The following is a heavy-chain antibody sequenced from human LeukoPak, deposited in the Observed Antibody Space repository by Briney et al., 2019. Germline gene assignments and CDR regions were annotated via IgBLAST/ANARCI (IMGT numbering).Heavy chain of an antibody. CDR1: GGSFSSYY. V-gene: IGHV4-59*10. CDR2: IYTSGST. Sequence: PSETLSLTCAVYGGSFSSYYWSWIRQPAGKGLEWIGRIYTSGSTNYNPSLKSRVTMSVDTSKNQFSLKLSSVTAADTAVYYCARGEYLPGFDYWGQGTLVTVSS. CDR3: ARGEYLPGFDY. D-gene: IGHD2/OR15-2a*01. J-gene: IGHJ4*02.